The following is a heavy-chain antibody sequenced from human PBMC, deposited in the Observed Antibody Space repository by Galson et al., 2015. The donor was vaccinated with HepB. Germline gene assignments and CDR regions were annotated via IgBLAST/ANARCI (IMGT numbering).Heavy chain of an antibody. V-gene: IGHV1-46*03. Sequence: SVKVSCKASGSTFTSYYMHWVRQAPGQGLEWMGIIKPSGGSTSYAQKFQGRVTMTRDTSTSTVYMELSSLRSEDTAVYYCARGPYYDGISGYLDPEKCFHHWGHGTLVTVSS. CDR3: ARGPYYDGISGYLDPEKCFHH. CDR1: GSTFTSYY. J-gene: IGHJ1*01. CDR2: IKPSGGST. D-gene: IGHD3-22*01.